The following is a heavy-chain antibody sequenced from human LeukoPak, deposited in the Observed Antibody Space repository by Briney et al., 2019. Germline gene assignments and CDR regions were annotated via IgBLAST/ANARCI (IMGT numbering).Heavy chain of an antibody. J-gene: IGHJ3*02. CDR1: GGSISSYY. CDR2: IYYSGST. Sequence: SETLSLTCTVSGGSISSYYWSWIRQPPGKGLEWIGYIYYSGSTNYNPSLKSRVTISVDTSKNQFSLKLSSVTAADMAVYYCARVPVTARLTDAFDIWGQGTMVTVSS. D-gene: IGHD2-21*02. V-gene: IGHV4-59*01. CDR3: ARVPVTARLTDAFDI.